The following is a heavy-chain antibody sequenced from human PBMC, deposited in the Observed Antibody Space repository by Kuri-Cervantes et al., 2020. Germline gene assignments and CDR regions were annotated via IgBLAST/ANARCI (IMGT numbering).Heavy chain of an antibody. D-gene: IGHD3-10*01. CDR1: GGSISSSSYY. CDR3: ARGRGYYGSGIWFDP. Sequence: SETLSLTCTVSGGSISSSSYYWGWIRQPPGKGLEWIGSIYYSGSTYYNPSLKSRVTISVDTSKNQFSLKLSSVTAADTAAYYCARGRGYYGSGIWFDPWGQGTLVTVSS. V-gene: IGHV4-39*07. J-gene: IGHJ5*02. CDR2: IYYSGST.